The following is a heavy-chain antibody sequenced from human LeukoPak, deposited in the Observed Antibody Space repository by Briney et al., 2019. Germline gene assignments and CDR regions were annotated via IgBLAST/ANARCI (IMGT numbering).Heavy chain of an antibody. D-gene: IGHD5-12*01. J-gene: IGHJ6*02. CDR3: ARHGDIVATIPDSYYYGMDV. CDR2: IYPGDSDT. CDR1: GYSFTSYW. V-gene: IGHV5-51*01. Sequence: GESLKISCKGSGYSFTSYWIGWVRQMPGKGLEWMGIIYPGDSDTRYSPSFQGQVTISADKSISTAYLQWSSLKASDTAMYYCARHGDIVATIPDSYYYGMDVWGQGTTVTVSS.